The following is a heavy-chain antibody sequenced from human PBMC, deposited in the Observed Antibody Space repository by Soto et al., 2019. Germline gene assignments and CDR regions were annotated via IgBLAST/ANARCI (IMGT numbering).Heavy chain of an antibody. Sequence: SETLSLTCTVSGGSISSYYWSWIRQPPGKGLEWIGYIYYSGSTNYNPSLKSRVTISVDTSKNQFSLKLSSVTAADTAVYYCARRVIYGSGSSSGNAFDIWGQGTMVTVS. D-gene: IGHD3-10*01. J-gene: IGHJ3*02. V-gene: IGHV4-59*01. CDR1: GGSISSYY. CDR3: ARRVIYGSGSSSGNAFDI. CDR2: IYYSGST.